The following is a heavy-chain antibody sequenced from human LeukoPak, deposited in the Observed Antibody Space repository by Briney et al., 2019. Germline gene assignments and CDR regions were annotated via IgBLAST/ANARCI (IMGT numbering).Heavy chain of an antibody. CDR1: GYTFTSYG. J-gene: IGHJ4*02. CDR3: ARDYESGYYDSSGYYDDY. Sequence: ASVKVFCKASGYTFTSYGISWVRQAPGQGLEWMGWISAYNGNTNYAQKLQGRVTMTTDTSTSTAYMELRSLRSDDTAVYYCARDYESGYYDSSGYYDDYWGQGTLVTVSS. D-gene: IGHD3-22*01. V-gene: IGHV1-18*01. CDR2: ISAYNGNT.